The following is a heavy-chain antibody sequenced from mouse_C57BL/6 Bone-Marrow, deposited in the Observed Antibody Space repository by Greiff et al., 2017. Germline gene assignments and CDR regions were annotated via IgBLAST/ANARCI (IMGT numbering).Heavy chain of an antibody. CDR2: INPSSGYT. CDR1: GYTFTSYW. J-gene: IGHJ3*01. V-gene: IGHV1-7*01. CDR3: AGCRSNYGVSFAY. D-gene: IGHD2-5*01. Sequence: VQLQQSGAELAKPGASVKLSCKASGYTFTSYWMHWVKQRPGQGLEWIGYINPSSGYTKYNQKFKDKATLTADKSSSTAYMQLVSLTYEDSAVFYGAGCRSNYGVSFAYWGQGTLVTVSA.